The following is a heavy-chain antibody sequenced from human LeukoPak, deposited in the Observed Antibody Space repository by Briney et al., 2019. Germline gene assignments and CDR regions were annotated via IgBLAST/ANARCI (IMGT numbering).Heavy chain of an antibody. J-gene: IGHJ6*03. CDR2: IKQDGSEK. D-gene: IGHD3-22*01. CDR3: ARDNNYYDSSGYSNSYYYYYMDV. Sequence: PGGSLRLSCAASGFTVSSNYMSWVRQAPGKGLEWVANIKQDGSEKYYVDSVKGRFTISRDNAQNSLYLQMNSLRAEDTAVYYCARDNNYYDSSGYSNSYYYYYMDVWGKGTTVTVSS. V-gene: IGHV3-7*01. CDR1: GFTVSSNY.